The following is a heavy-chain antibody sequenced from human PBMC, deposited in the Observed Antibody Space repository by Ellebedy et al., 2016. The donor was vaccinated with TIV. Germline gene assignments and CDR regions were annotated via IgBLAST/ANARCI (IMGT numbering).Heavy chain of an antibody. CDR1: GFTFSSYA. J-gene: IGHJ4*02. CDR3: ARDSGYYDSSGYSDFDY. CDR2: ISYDGSNK. V-gene: IGHV3-30-3*01. Sequence: GGSLRLXCAASGFTFSSYAVRWVRQAPGKGLEWVAVISYDGSNKYYADSVKGRFTISRDNSKNMLYLQINSLRAEDTAVYYCARDSGYYDSSGYSDFDYWGQGTLVTVSS. D-gene: IGHD3-22*01.